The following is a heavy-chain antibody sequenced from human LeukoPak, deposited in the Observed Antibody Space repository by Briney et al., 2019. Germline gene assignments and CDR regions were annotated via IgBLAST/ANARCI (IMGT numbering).Heavy chain of an antibody. J-gene: IGHJ5*02. Sequence: ASVKVSCKASGYTFTNYGISWVRQAPGQGLEWMGWISGYNGNTHYTQNLQGRVTMTTDTSTSTAYMELKSLRSDDTAVYYCARAQVGSESWFDPWGQGTPVTVSS. V-gene: IGHV1-18*01. CDR1: GYTFTNYG. CDR2: ISGYNGNT. CDR3: ARAQVGSESWFDP. D-gene: IGHD1-26*01.